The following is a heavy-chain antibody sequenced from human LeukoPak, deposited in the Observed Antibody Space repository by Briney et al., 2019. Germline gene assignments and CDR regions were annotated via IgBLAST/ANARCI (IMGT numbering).Heavy chain of an antibody. CDR1: GSTFSSNW. CDR3: ARGGQGAVDY. V-gene: IGHV3-74*01. D-gene: IGHD3-16*01. Sequence: GGSLRLSCAASGSTFSSNWMHWVRQAPGKGLVWVSYVNTDGSATTYADSVKGRFTISRDNAKNTLYLQMNSLRAEDTAVYYCARGGQGAVDYWGQGTLVTVSS. CDR2: VNTDGSAT. J-gene: IGHJ4*02.